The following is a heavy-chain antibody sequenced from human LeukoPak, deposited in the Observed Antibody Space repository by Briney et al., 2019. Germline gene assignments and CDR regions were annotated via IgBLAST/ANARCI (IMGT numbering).Heavy chain of an antibody. CDR2: INNSGST. D-gene: IGHD6-13*01. V-gene: IGHV4-34*01. Sequence: SETLSLTCGVYGGSFSGYYWSWIRQPPGKGLEWIGEINNSGSTNYNPSLKSRVTISVDTSKDQFSLKLSSVTAADTAVYYCVRDIAAAGGFDYWGQGTLVTVSS. CDR3: VRDIAAAGGFDY. J-gene: IGHJ4*02. CDR1: GGSFSGYY.